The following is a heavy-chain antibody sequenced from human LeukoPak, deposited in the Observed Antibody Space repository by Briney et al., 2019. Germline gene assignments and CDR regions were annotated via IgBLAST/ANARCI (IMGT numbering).Heavy chain of an antibody. CDR3: ARDQYYDSKGWFDP. CDR2: INPNSGGT. D-gene: IGHD3-22*01. CDR1: GGTFSSYA. J-gene: IGHJ5*02. Sequence: ASVKVSCKASGGTFSSYAINWVRQAPGQGLEWMGWINPNSGGTNYAQKFQGRVTMTTDTSTSTAYMELRSLRSDDTAVYYCARDQYYDSKGWFDPWGQGTLVTVSS. V-gene: IGHV1-18*01.